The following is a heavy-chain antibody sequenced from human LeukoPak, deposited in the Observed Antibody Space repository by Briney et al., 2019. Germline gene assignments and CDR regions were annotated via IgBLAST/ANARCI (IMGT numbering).Heavy chain of an antibody. CDR1: GFTVSSNY. V-gene: IGHV3-53*01. J-gene: IGHJ3*02. CDR3: ARVLPGSGWSADAFDI. CDR2: IYSGGST. Sequence: GGSLRLSCAASGFTVSSNYMSWVRQAPGKGLEGVSVIYSGGSTYYADSVKDRFTISRDNSKNTLYLQMNSLRAEDTAVYYCARVLPGSGWSADAFDIWGQGTMVTVSS. D-gene: IGHD6-19*01.